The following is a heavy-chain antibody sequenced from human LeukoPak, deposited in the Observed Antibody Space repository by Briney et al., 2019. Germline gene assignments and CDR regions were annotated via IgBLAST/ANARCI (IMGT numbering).Heavy chain of an antibody. CDR2: IYSGGST. J-gene: IGHJ4*02. D-gene: IGHD3-3*01. CDR3: ARGGDFWSDYSLYYFDY. Sequence: PGGSLRLSCAASGFTVSSNYMSWVRQAPGKGLEWVSVIYSGGSTYYADSVKGRFTISRDNSKNTLYLQMNSLRAEDTAVYYCARGGDFWSDYSLYYFDYWGQGTLVTVSS. CDR1: GFTVSSNY. V-gene: IGHV3-53*01.